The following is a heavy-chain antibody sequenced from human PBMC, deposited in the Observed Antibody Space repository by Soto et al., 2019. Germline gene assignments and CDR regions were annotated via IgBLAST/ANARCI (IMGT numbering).Heavy chain of an antibody. J-gene: IGHJ5*02. Sequence: EVQLLESGGGLVQPGGSLRRSCAASGFTFSSYAMSWVRQAPGKGLEWVSAISGSGGSTYYADSVKGRFTISRDNSTNTLYLQMKSLRAEDTAVYYCAKDPAPDNWNSNWFDPWGQGTLVTVSS. CDR2: ISGSGGST. D-gene: IGHD1-20*01. CDR3: AKDPAPDNWNSNWFDP. CDR1: GFTFSSYA. V-gene: IGHV3-23*01.